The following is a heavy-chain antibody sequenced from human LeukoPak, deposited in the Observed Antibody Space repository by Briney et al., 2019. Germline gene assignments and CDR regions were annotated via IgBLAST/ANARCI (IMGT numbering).Heavy chain of an antibody. J-gene: IGHJ4*01. CDR3: ASGRHDFVH. Sequence: GGSLRLSCAASGFAFSTYWMTWVRQAPGKGLEWVANINLDGSEVHYVNSLKDRFTISRDNARNSLYLQMNSLRAEDTAVYYCASGRHDFVHWGHGTLVTVSS. V-gene: IGHV3-7*01. CDR2: INLDGSEV. D-gene: IGHD3-16*01. CDR1: GFAFSTYW.